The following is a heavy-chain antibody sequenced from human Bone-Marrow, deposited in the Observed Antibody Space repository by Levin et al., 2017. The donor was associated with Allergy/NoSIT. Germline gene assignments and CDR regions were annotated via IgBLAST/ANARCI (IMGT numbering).Heavy chain of an antibody. D-gene: IGHD2-8*02. CDR2: IYSAGTT. Sequence: SCAASGFTISSNFMHWVRQAPGKGLEWVSLIYSAGTTHYADSVRGRFTISRDNSKNTLYLQMNSLRAEDTAVYYCAREARHCDVGVCYPGNDYWGQGTLVTVSS. CDR1: GFTISSNF. V-gene: IGHV3-53*01. CDR3: AREARHCDVGVCYPGNDY. J-gene: IGHJ4*02.